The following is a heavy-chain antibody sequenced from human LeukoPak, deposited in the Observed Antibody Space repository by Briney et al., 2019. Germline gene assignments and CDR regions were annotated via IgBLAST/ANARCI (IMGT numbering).Heavy chain of an antibody. CDR3: ARGEDFSITIFGVVPFDY. D-gene: IGHD3-3*01. CDR2: ISYDGSNK. J-gene: IGHJ4*02. CDR1: GFTFSSYA. V-gene: IGHV3-30*04. Sequence: HPGGSLRLSCAASGFTFSSYAMHWVRQAPGKGLEWVAVISYDGSNKYYADSVKGRFTISRDNSKNTLYLQMNSLRAEDTAVYYCARGEDFSITIFGVVPFDYWGQGTLVTVSS.